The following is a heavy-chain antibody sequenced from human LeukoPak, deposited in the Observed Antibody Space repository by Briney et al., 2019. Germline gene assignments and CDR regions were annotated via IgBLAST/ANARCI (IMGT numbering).Heavy chain of an antibody. D-gene: IGHD2-8*01. J-gene: IGHJ5*02. Sequence: GSLRLSCAASGFTFTSYSMNWVRQTPGKGLEWVSSISSGGHAKHYADSVKGRFTISRDNAHNSLYLQMDGLRVEDTAVYFCAGRYCSNGVCPFDRWGQGTLVTVSS. CDR2: ISSGGHAK. CDR3: AGRYCSNGVCPFDR. CDR1: GFTFTSYS. V-gene: IGHV3-21*01.